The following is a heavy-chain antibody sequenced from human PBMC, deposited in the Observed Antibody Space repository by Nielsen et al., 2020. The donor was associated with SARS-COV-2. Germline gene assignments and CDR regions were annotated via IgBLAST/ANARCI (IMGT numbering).Heavy chain of an antibody. Sequence: SETLSLTCAVSGGSVSSNDWWTWVRQSPGKGLAWIGEVTHSGSINYNPSLKSRFTLSMDKSKRQFSLRLPSVYAADTAVYFCARGDLVVVPSPILGLGPFFYYFYLDVWGKGTTVIVSS. CDR1: GGSVSSNDW. V-gene: IGHV4-4*02. D-gene: IGHD2-2*01. CDR2: VTHSGSI. J-gene: IGHJ6*03. CDR3: ARGDLVVVPSPILGLGPFFYYFYLDV.